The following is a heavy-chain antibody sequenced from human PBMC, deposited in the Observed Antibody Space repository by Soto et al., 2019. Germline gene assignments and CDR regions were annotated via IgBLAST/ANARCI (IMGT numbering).Heavy chain of an antibody. CDR2: ISESGDRT. J-gene: IGHJ2*01. Sequence: EVQLLESGGTLVQPGGSLRLSCAASGFTFNRHCMTWVRQAPGKGLQWVSGISESGDRTFYADSVQGRLTISRDNSKNTLFLQMNRLRADDTAVYYCAKALPTVRTSNWYFVLWGRGTLVTVSS. D-gene: IGHD4-4*01. CDR1: GFTFNRHC. V-gene: IGHV3-23*01. CDR3: AKALPTVRTSNWYFVL.